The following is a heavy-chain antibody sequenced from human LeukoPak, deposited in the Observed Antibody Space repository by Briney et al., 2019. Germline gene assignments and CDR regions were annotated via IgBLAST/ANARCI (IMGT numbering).Heavy chain of an antibody. CDR2: INGGGYGT. CDR3: ARDASSSDYYYYGMDV. J-gene: IGHJ6*02. V-gene: IGHV3-23*01. D-gene: IGHD6-19*01. CDR1: GFTFHIYA. Sequence: GGSLRLSCAASGFTFHIYAMNWVRQAPGKGLEWVSAINGGGYGTYYADSVRGRFTIYRDNSKNTLYLQMNSLRAEDTAVYYCARDASSSDYYYYGMDVWGQGTTVTVSS.